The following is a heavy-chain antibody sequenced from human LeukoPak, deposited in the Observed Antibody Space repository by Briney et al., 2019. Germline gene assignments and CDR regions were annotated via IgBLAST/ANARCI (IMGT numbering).Heavy chain of an antibody. Sequence: SETLSLTCAVYGGSFSGYYWSWIRQPPGKGLEWIGYIYYSGSTNYNPSLKSRVTISVDTSKNQFSLKLSAVTAADTAVYYCARKDYYDSSGYYDYWGQGTLVTVSS. V-gene: IGHV4-59*01. CDR2: IYYSGST. CDR1: GGSFSGYY. CDR3: ARKDYYDSSGYYDY. D-gene: IGHD3-22*01. J-gene: IGHJ4*02.